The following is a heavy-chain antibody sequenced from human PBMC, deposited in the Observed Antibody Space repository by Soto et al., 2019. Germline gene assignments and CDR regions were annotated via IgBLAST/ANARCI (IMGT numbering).Heavy chain of an antibody. D-gene: IGHD3-10*01. CDR1: GYTFTSYA. CDR2: INAGNGNT. V-gene: IGHV1-3*01. Sequence: ASVKVSCKASGYTFTSYAMHWLRQAPGQRLEWMGWINAGNGNTKYSQKFQGRVTITRDTSASTAYMELSSLRSEDTAVYYCARDQLSRGDYYYYGMDVWGQGTTVTVSS. CDR3: ARDQLSRGDYYYYGMDV. J-gene: IGHJ6*02.